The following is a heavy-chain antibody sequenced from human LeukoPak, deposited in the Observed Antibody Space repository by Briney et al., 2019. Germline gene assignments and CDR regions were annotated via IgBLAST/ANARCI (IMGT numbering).Heavy chain of an antibody. V-gene: IGHV4-59*08. J-gene: IGHJ4*02. D-gene: IGHD2-21*02. Sequence: KSSETLSLTCTVSGGSISSYYWSWIRQPPGKGLEWIGYIYYSGGTNYNPSLKSRVTISVDTSKNQFSLKLSSVTAADTAVYYCARQKWGYCGGDCYHDYWGQGTLVTVSS. CDR2: IYYSGGT. CDR1: GGSISSYY. CDR3: ARQKWGYCGGDCYHDY.